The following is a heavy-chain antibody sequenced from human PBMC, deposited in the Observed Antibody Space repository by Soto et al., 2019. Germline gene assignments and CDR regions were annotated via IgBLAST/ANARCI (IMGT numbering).Heavy chain of an antibody. CDR2: ISYDGSNK. J-gene: IGHJ3*02. CDR1: GFTFSSYA. CDR3: AKTANGWFSAFDI. D-gene: IGHD6-19*01. Sequence: TGGSLRLSCAASGFTFSSYAMHWVRQAPGKGLEWVAVISYDGSNKYYADSVKGRFTISRDNSKNTLYLQMNSLRAEDTAVYYCAKTANGWFSAFDIWGQGTMVTVSS. V-gene: IGHV3-30-3*02.